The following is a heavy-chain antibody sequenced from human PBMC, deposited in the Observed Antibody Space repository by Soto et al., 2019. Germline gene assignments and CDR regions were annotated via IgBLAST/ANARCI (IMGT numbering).Heavy chain of an antibody. J-gene: IGHJ4*02. CDR3: ARGPYGSGTYLFDS. D-gene: IGHD3-10*01. V-gene: IGHV3-74*01. Sequence: VQLVESGGGLVQPGESLRLSCAASGFTFSSYWMHWVRQAPGKGLVWVSRINIDGSTTNYGDSVKGRFTISRDNSTSTLYRQMSSLTVEDTAVYYCARGPYGSGTYLFDSWCQGTLVTVSS. CDR1: GFTFSSYW. CDR2: INIDGSTT.